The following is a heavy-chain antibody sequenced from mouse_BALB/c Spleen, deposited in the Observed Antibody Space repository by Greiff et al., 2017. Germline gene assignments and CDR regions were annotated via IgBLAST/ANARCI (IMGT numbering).Heavy chain of an antibody. CDR1: GFNIKDYY. CDR3: NADGNYD. V-gene: IGHV14-4*02. Sequence: DVKLQESGAELVRSGASVKLSCTASGFNIKDYYMHWVKQRPEQGLEWIGWIDPENGDTEYAPKFQGKATMTADTSSNTAYLQLSSLTSEDTAVYYCNADGNYDWGQGTLVTVSA. D-gene: IGHD2-1*01. CDR2: IDPENGDT. J-gene: IGHJ3*01.